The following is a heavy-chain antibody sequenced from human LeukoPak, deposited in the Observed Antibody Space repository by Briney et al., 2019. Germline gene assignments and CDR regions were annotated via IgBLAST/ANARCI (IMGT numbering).Heavy chain of an antibody. V-gene: IGHV4-34*01. D-gene: IGHD4-17*01. CDR3: ARHPYDYGDHYYFYYYMDV. CDR1: GGSFSGYY. Sequence: PSETLSLTCAVYGGSFSGYYWSWIRQPPGKGLEWIGTIYYSGSTYYNPSLKSRVTISVDTSKNQFSLKLSSVTAADTAVYYCARHPYDYGDHYYFYYYMDVWGKGTTVTVSS. CDR2: IYYSGST. J-gene: IGHJ6*03.